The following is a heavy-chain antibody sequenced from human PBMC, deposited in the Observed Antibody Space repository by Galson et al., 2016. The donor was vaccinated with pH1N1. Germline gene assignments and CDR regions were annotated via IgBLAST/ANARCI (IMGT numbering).Heavy chain of an antibody. Sequence: SLRLSCAASGFTFDDYAMHWVRQAPGKGLEWVSGISWNSGSLGYADSVKGRFTISRDNAKNSLYLQMNSLRAEDTALYYCAKDKGFLHTYFDYWGQGTLVTVSS. J-gene: IGHJ4*02. CDR3: AKDKGFLHTYFDY. CDR2: ISWNSGSL. CDR1: GFTFDDYA. V-gene: IGHV3-9*01. D-gene: IGHD3-3*01.